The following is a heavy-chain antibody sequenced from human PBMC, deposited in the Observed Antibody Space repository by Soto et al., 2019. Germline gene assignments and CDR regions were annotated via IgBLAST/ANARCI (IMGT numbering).Heavy chain of an antibody. J-gene: IGHJ6*02. CDR2: ISAYNGNT. Sequence: ASVKVSCKASGYTFTSYGISWVRQAPGQGLEWMGWISAYNGNTNYAQKLQGRVTMTTDTSTSTAYMELRSLRSDDTAVYYCARLEGLPRSYYYYGMDVWGQGTTVTVSS. V-gene: IGHV1-18*01. CDR1: GYTFTSYG. CDR3: ARLEGLPRSYYYYGMDV. D-gene: IGHD4-17*01.